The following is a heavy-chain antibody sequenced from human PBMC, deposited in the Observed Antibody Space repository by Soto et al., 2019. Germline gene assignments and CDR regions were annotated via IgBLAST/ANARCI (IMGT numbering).Heavy chain of an antibody. CDR2: IGTLFDT. CDR3: ARGRSNHFDSSPAPKFDP. CDR1: GFTFNTYD. V-gene: IGHV3-13*01. D-gene: IGHD2-21*01. Sequence: EVQLVESGGGLVQPGGSLRLSCEASGFTFNTYDFHWVRQRKGKGLEWVSGIGTLFDTYYTDSVMGRFTISRENARNSFYRQMNHLRVDDTAVYYCARGRSNHFDSSPAPKFDPWGQGILVTVSS. J-gene: IGHJ5*02.